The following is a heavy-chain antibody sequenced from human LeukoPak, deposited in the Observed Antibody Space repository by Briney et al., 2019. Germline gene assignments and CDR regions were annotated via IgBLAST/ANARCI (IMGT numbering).Heavy chain of an antibody. Sequence: GGTLRLSCAASGFTFSSYGMSWVRQAPGKGLEWVAVISYDGSNKYYADSVKGRFTISRDNSKNTLYMQMNSLRAEDTAVYYCARASVAGTKTDAFDIWGQGTMVTVSS. J-gene: IGHJ3*02. CDR1: GFTFSSYG. D-gene: IGHD6-19*01. CDR3: ARASVAGTKTDAFDI. V-gene: IGHV3-30*03. CDR2: ISYDGSNK.